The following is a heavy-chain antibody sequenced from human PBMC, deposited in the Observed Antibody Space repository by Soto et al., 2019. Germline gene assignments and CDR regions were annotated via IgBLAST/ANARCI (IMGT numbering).Heavy chain of an antibody. J-gene: IGHJ4*02. CDR3: ARGFSAGKGSAPDF. Sequence: EMQLLESGGGLVQPGGSLRLSCAASGFTFSSFAMSWVRQAPGKGLDWVSAISGSGGSTYSADSVKGRFTISRDNSKNTLYLQMSSLRAEDTAVYYCARGFSAGKGSAPDFWGQGPLVTVSS. CDR2: ISGSGGST. V-gene: IGHV3-23*01. CDR1: GFTFSSFA. D-gene: IGHD6-13*01.